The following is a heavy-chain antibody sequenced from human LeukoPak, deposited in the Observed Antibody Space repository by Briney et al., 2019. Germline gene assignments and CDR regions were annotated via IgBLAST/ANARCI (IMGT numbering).Heavy chain of an antibody. J-gene: IGHJ6*03. CDR2: ISGGGGNA. D-gene: IGHD1-26*01. Sequence: GGSLRLSCAASGFTFSSYAMSWVRQAPGKGLEWVSGISGGGGNAYYADSVKGRFIISRDISKNTLYVQMNSLRAEDTAVYYCAKAGSYYSSSYCYMDVWGKGTTVTVSS. V-gene: IGHV3-23*01. CDR3: AKAGSYYSSSYCYMDV. CDR1: GFTFSSYA.